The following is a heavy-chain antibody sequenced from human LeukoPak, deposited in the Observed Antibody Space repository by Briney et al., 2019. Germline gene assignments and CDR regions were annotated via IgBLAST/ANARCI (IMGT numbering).Heavy chain of an antibody. J-gene: IGHJ6*03. Sequence: PSETLSLTCAVYGGSFSGYYWSWIRQPPGKGLEWIGEINHSGSTNYNPSLKSRFTISVDTSKNQFSLKLSSVTAADTAVYYCASGQRAARYYYMDVWGKGTTVTVSS. D-gene: IGHD6-6*01. CDR3: ASGQRAARYYYMDV. V-gene: IGHV4-34*01. CDR1: GGSFSGYY. CDR2: INHSGST.